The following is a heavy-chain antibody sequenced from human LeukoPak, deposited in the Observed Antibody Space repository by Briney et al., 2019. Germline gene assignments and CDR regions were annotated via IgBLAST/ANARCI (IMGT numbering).Heavy chain of an antibody. V-gene: IGHV5-51*01. CDR3: ARALWIQLGYYGMDV. Sequence: GESLKISCKGSGYSFTSYWIGWVRQMPGKGLERMGIIYPGDSDTRYSPSFQGQVTISADKSISTAYLQWSSLKASDTAMYYCARALWIQLGYYGMDVWGQGTTVTVSS. CDR1: GYSFTSYW. D-gene: IGHD5-18*01. J-gene: IGHJ6*02. CDR2: IYPGDSDT.